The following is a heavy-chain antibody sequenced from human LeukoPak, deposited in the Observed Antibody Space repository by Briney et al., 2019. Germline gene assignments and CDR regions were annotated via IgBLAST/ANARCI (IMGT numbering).Heavy chain of an antibody. J-gene: IGHJ4*02. D-gene: IGHD4-17*01. V-gene: IGHV4-38-2*02. Sequence: SETLSLTCTVSGSSISGVYYWGWIRQPPGMGLEWIGSIYHSGSTNYNPSFKSRVTISADTSKSQFSLKLSSVTAADTAIYYCVTGATVTTLYYSDYWGQGTLVTVSS. CDR1: GSSISGVYY. CDR3: VTGATVTTLYYSDY. CDR2: IYHSGST.